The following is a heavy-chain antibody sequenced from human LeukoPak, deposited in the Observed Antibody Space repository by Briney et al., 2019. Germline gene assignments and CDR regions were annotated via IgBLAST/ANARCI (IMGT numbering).Heavy chain of an antibody. V-gene: IGHV1-69*13. D-gene: IGHD6-19*01. CDR1: GGTFSSYA. CDR3: ARRKIAVAGTGTNWFDP. CDR2: IIPIFGTA. J-gene: IGHJ5*02. Sequence: SVKVSCKASGGTFSSYAISWVRQAPGQGLEWMGGIIPIFGTANYAQKFQGRVTITADESTSTAYMELGSLRSEDTAVYYCARRKIAVAGTGTNWFDPWGQGTLVTVSS.